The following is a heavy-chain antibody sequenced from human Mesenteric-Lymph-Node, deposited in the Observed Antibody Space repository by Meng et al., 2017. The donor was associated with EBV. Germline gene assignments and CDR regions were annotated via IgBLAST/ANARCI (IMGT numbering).Heavy chain of an antibody. CDR1: GGPISSSSYY. Sequence: RQVQASVPGLVKPAETLSLTCSVSGGPISSSSYYWGWFRQPPGKGLDWIGTIFYDGRTHYSSSLESRVTISVDTSKNQFSLKLTSVTAADTAVYYCARPDTSTSIFNLATWGQGTLVTVSS. J-gene: IGHJ5*02. D-gene: IGHD3-3*01. V-gene: IGHV4-39*01. CDR3: ARPDTSTSIFNLAT. CDR2: IFYDGRT.